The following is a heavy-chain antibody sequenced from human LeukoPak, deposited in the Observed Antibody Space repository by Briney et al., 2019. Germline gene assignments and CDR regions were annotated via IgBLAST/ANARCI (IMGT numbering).Heavy chain of an antibody. CDR3: AREQWELRFAFDI. CDR1: GFTFSDYY. J-gene: IGHJ3*02. CDR2: ITTSGTGSVA. D-gene: IGHD1-26*01. V-gene: IGHV3-11*01. Sequence: GGSLRLSCAASGFTFSDYYISWIRQAPGKGLECVSYITTSGTGSVAHYADSVQGRFTISRDNAENSLYLQMNSLRAEDTAVYYCAREQWELRFAFDIWGQGTMVTVSS.